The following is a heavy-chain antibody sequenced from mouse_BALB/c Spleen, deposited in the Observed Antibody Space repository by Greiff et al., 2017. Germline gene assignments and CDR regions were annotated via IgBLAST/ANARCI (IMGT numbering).Heavy chain of an antibody. J-gene: IGHJ4*01. D-gene: IGHD2-14*01. CDR3: AITYYRYASAMDY. CDR1: GYSITSGYY. V-gene: IGHV3-6*02. CDR2: ISYDGSN. Sequence: DVQLQESGPGLVKPSQSLSLTCSVTGYSITSGYYWNWIRQFPGNKLEWMGYISYDGSNNYNPSLKNRISITRDTSKNQFFLKLNSVTTEDTATYYCAITYYRYASAMDYWGQGTSVTVSS.